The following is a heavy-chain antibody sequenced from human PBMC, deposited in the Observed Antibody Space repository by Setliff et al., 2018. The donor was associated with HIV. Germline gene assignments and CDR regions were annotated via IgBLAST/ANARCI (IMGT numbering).Heavy chain of an antibody. CDR2: IYYNGST. CDR3: GRILGDQGYDYGMDV. CDR1: GGSISSYY. J-gene: IGHJ6*02. V-gene: IGHV4-59*01. Sequence: PSETLSLTCTVSGGSISSYYWSRIRQPPGKGLEWIGYIYYNGSTNYNPSLKSRVTISVDTSKNQFSLKLSSVIAADTAVYYCGRILGDQGYDYGMDVWGQGATVTVSS. D-gene: IGHD3-16*01.